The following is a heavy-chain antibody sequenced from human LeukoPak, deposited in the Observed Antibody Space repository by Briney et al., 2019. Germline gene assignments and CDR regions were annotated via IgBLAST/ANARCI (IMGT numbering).Heavy chain of an antibody. CDR3: ARDFGKAYGGNSVWGY. V-gene: IGHV4-31*03. D-gene: IGHD4-23*01. CDR2: IYYSGST. J-gene: IGHJ4*02. Sequence: KASETLSLTCTVSGGSISSGGYYWSWIRQHPGKGLEWIGYIYYSGSTYYNPSLKSRVTISVDTSKNQFSLKLSSVTAADTAVYYCARDFGKAYGGNSVWGYWGQGTLVTVSS. CDR1: GGSISSGGYY.